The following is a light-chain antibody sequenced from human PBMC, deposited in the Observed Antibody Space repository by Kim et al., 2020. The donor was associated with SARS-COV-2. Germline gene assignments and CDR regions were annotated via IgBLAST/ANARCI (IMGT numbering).Light chain of an antibody. J-gene: IGKJ4*01. CDR2: EAS. Sequence: VSPGESATLSCRASQSVNDKLAWYQQRPGQGPRLVIYEASNRATGIPARFSGSGSGTEFTLTIISLQSEDSSVYYCQQYRHWPLTYGGGTKVDIK. CDR1: QSVNDK. V-gene: IGKV3-15*01. CDR3: QQYRHWPLT.